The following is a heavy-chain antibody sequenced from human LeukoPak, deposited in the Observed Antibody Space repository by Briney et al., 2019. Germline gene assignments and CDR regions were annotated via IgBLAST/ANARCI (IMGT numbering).Heavy chain of an antibody. CDR2: IFCSGRT. D-gene: IGHD1-26*01. Sequence: PSETLSLTCTVSSGSISGYYWTWIRQPPGKGLEWIGNIFCSGRTNYNPSLKSRVTISLDKSKKQFSLKLTSVTAADTAVYYCARQSYGGAYYFFGYWGQGTLVAVSS. V-gene: IGHV4-59*08. CDR1: SGSISGYY. J-gene: IGHJ4*02. CDR3: ARQSYGGAYYFFGY.